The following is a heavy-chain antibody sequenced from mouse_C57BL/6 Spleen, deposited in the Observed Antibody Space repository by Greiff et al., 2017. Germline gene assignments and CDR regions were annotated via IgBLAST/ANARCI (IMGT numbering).Heavy chain of an antibody. D-gene: IGHD2-1*01. J-gene: IGHJ1*03. V-gene: IGHV3-1*01. Sequence: DVQLQESGPGMVKPSQSLSLTCTVTGYSITSGYDWHWIRHFPGNKLEWMGYISYSGSTNYNPYLKSRISITHDTSKNHFFLKLNSVTTEDTATYYCARGGNYRGLYFDVWGTGTTVTVSS. CDR3: ARGGNYRGLYFDV. CDR1: GYSITSGYD. CDR2: ISYSGST.